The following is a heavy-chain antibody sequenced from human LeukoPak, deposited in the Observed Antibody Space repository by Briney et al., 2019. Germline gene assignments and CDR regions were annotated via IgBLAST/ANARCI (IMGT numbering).Heavy chain of an antibody. J-gene: IGHJ4*02. CDR3: ARDFDWGPDY. Sequence: ASVKVSCETSGFTFTDHYFHWVRQAPGQGLEWMGWINGKRGDTNYAQKFQDRVTMTRDTSISTFYIQLSSLTADDTAVYYCARDFDWGPDYWGQGTLVTVSS. CDR2: INGKRGDT. CDR1: GFTFTDHY. V-gene: IGHV1-2*02. D-gene: IGHD3-9*01.